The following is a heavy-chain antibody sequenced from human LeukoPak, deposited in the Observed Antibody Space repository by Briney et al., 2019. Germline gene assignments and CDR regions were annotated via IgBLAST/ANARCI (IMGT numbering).Heavy chain of an antibody. CDR3: ARDGSAYNFEY. J-gene: IGHJ4*02. V-gene: IGHV3-74*01. Sequence: GGSLRLSCAASGFTFSPAWMHWVRQAPGKGLEWVSRINNDGSYINYADSVKGRFTISRDNAKNALSLQMNSLRAEDTAVYFWARDGSAYNFEYRGQGVLVTVSS. D-gene: IGHD5-24*01. CDR2: INNDGSYI. CDR1: GFTFSPAW.